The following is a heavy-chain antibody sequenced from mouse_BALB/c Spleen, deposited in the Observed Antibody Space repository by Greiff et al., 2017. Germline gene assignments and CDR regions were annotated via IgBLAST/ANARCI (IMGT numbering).Heavy chain of an antibody. V-gene: IGHV2-9*02. CDR1: GFSLTSYG. CDR3: ARALPFAY. J-gene: IGHJ3*01. Sequence: QVHVKQSGPGLVAPSQSLSITCTVSGFSLTSYGVHWVRQPPGKGLEWLGVIWAGGSTNYNSALMSRLSISKDNSKSQVFLKMNSLQTDDTAMYYCARALPFAYWGQGTLVTVSA. CDR2: IWAGGST.